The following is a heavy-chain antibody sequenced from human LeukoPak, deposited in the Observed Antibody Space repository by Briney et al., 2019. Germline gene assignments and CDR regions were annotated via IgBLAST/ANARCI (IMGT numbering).Heavy chain of an antibody. CDR2: INPNSGGA. CDR3: ARDPFYGGNPVDY. J-gene: IGHJ4*02. D-gene: IGHD4-23*01. CDR1: GYTFTGYY. Sequence: ASVKVSCKASGYTFTGYYMHWVRQAPGQGLEWMGWINPNSGGANYAQKLQGRVTMTRDTSISTAYMELNRLRSDDTAVYYCARDPFYGGNPVDYWGQGTLVTVSS. V-gene: IGHV1-2*02.